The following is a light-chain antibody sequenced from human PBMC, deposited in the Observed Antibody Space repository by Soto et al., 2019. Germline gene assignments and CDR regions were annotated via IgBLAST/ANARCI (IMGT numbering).Light chain of an antibody. V-gene: IGLV1-40*01. CDR1: SSNIGAGYE. CDR2: GNI. CDR3: QSYDSSLSGVV. Sequence: QSVLTQPPSVSGAPGQRVTISCTGSSSNIGAGYEVHWYRQVPGTAPELLVYGNIYRPTRVPDRFSGSKSGASVSLVITGLQAEDEADYHCQSYDSSLSGVVFGGGTKVTVL. J-gene: IGLJ3*02.